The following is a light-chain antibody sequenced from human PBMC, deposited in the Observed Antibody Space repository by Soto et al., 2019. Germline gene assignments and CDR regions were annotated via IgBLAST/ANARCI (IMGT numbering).Light chain of an antibody. Sequence: QSALTQPPSASGSPGQSVTISCTGTSSDVGAYNYVSWYQQYPGKAPKLMIYEVTKRPSGVPDRFSGSKSGKTASLTVSGXXPXXXADYHCTSYAGSNIWVFGGGTKVTV. J-gene: IGLJ3*02. CDR3: TSYAGSNIWV. CDR1: SSDVGAYNY. CDR2: EVT. V-gene: IGLV2-8*01.